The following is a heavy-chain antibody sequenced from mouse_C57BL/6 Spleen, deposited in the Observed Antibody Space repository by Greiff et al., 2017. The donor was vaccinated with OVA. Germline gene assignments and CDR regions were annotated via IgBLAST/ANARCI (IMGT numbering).Heavy chain of an antibody. CDR3: ARGGEIYDGYLNYAMDY. CDR2: INPYNGGT. CDR1: GYTFTDYY. Sequence: EVQLQQSGPVLVKPGASVKMSCKASGYTFTDYYMNWVKQSHGKSLEWIGVINPYNGGTSYNQKFKGKATLTVDKSSSTAYMELNSLTSEDSAVYYCARGGEIYDGYLNYAMDYWGQGTSVTVSS. D-gene: IGHD2-3*01. J-gene: IGHJ4*01. V-gene: IGHV1-19*01.